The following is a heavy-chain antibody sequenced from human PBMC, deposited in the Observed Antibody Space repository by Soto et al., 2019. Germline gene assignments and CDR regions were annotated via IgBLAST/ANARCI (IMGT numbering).Heavy chain of an antibody. CDR1: GASISGYY. CDR2: IYNSGSP. CDR3: AKETIVNDFYYMDV. D-gene: IGHD2-15*01. Sequence: SETLSLTCTVSGASISGYYWGRIRQPPGMGLEWIGHIYNSGSPNFNPSLKSRVTISVDTSKNQISLKLTSVTAADTAAYYCAKETIVNDFYYMDVWGKGTTVTVSS. J-gene: IGHJ6*03. V-gene: IGHV4-59*01.